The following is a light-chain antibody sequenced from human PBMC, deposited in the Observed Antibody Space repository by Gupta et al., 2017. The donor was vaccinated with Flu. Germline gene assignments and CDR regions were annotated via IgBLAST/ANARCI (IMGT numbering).Light chain of an antibody. J-gene: IGLJ2*01. Sequence: SYVLTQPPPVSVAPGRPATITFGGLHIGSRTVHWYLQKPGQAPVLVVYDDDDRPSGIPKRFSGSNFGNTATLTISRVEDGDEADYYCQVWDTTDDPVVFGGGTKLTVL. CDR1: HIGSRT. V-gene: IGLV3-21*02. CDR2: DDD. CDR3: QVWDTTDDPVV.